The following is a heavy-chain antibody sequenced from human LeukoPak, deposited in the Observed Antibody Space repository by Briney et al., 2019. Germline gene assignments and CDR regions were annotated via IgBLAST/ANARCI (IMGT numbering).Heavy chain of an antibody. D-gene: IGHD3-10*01. CDR1: GFTFSSYA. CDR2: ISGSGGST. Sequence: GVSLRLSCAASGFTFSSYAMSWVRQSPGKGLEWVSAISGSGGSTYYADSVKGRFTISRDNSKNTLYLQMNSLRAEDTAVYYCAKDQELLWFGELLHGMDVWGKGTTVTVSS. CDR3: AKDQELLWFGELLHGMDV. J-gene: IGHJ6*04. V-gene: IGHV3-23*01.